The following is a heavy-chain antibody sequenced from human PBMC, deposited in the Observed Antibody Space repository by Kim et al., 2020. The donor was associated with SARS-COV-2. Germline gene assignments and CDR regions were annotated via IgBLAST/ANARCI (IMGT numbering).Heavy chain of an antibody. D-gene: IGHD1-7*01. CDR1: GFTVSSNY. Sequence: GGSLRLSCAASGFTVSSNYTSWVRQAPGKGLEWVSVIYSGGSTYYADSVKGRFTISRDNSKNTLYLQMNSLRAEDTAVYYCARDNIGWNYVQVSFYYYGMDVWGQGTTVTVSS. CDR2: IYSGGST. CDR3: ARDNIGWNYVQVSFYYYGMDV. J-gene: IGHJ6*02. V-gene: IGHV3-53*01.